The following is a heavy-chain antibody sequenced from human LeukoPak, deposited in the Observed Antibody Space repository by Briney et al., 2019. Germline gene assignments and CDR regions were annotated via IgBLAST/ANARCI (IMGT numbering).Heavy chain of an antibody. CDR2: ISDTGGDT. Sequence: GGSLRLSCAASEFTFSSYAMSWVRQAPGKGLEWVSVISDTGGDTYYADSVKGRFTISRDNAKNSLYLQMNSLRAEDTALYYCAREVSEGFDFWGQGTLVTVSS. V-gene: IGHV3-23*01. CDR3: AREVSEGFDF. CDR1: EFTFSSYA. D-gene: IGHD3-22*01. J-gene: IGHJ4*02.